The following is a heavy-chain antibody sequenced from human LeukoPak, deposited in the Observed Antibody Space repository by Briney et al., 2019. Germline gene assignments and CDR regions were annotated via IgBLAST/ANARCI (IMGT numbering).Heavy chain of an antibody. D-gene: IGHD3-3*01. CDR3: ARGANFWSGYYTNWFDP. V-gene: IGHV4-34*01. CDR1: GGSFSGYY. CDR2: INHSGST. Sequence: SETLSFTCAVYGGSFSGYYWSWIRQPPGKGLEWIGEINHSGSTNYNPSLKSRVTISVDTSKNQFSLKLSSVTAADTAVYYCARGANFWSGYYTNWFDPWGQGTLVAVSS. J-gene: IGHJ5*02.